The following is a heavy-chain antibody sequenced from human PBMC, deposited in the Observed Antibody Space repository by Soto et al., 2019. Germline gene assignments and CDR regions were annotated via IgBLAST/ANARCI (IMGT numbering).Heavy chain of an antibody. J-gene: IGHJ4*02. CDR2: ISINSAYI. Sequence: PGGSLRLSCAASGFTFSSYSMHWVRQAPGKGLEWVSSISINSAYIYYADSMRGRFTVSRDKSKNSLYPQMNSLRAEDTALYYCAKGSGAYCGVDCYSRVFDYWGQGVLVTVSP. D-gene: IGHD2-21*02. CDR1: GFTFSSYS. V-gene: IGHV3-21*04. CDR3: AKGSGAYCGVDCYSRVFDY.